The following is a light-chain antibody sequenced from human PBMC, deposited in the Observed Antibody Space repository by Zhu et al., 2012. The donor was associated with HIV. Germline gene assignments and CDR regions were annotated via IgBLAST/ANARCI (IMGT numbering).Light chain of an antibody. CDR3: QQYYDWPPYT. CDR1: QGVDNN. J-gene: IGKJ2*01. Sequence: EIMMTQSPVTLSVAPGERATLSCRASQGVDNNLAWYQQKPGQAPRLLIYFGSARASGIPARFSGSRSGTEFTLTISNIQSEDFAVYYCQQYYDWPPYTFGQGTKLQIK. CDR2: FGS. V-gene: IGKV3-15*01.